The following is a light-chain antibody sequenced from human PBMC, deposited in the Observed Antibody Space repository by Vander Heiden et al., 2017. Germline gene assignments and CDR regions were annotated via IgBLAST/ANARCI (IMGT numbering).Light chain of an antibody. J-gene: IGLJ2*01. CDR2: DDS. CDR3: QVWDSSSDHVV. V-gene: IGLV3-21*02. Sequence: SYVLTQPPSVSVPPGQTARITCGGNNIGSNRVHWYQQKPGQAPGLVVYDDSDRPSGIPERFSGANSGNTATLTISRVEAGDEADYYCQVWDSSSDHVVFGGGTKLTVL. CDR1: NIGSNR.